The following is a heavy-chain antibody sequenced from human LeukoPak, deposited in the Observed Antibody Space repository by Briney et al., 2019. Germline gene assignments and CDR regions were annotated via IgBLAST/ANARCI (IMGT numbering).Heavy chain of an antibody. J-gene: IGHJ5*02. CDR1: GFTFSSYT. CDR2: ISTSSTYI. CDR3: VRGNTNDFWSGFYLSHWFDP. V-gene: IGHV3-21*01. D-gene: IGHD3-3*01. Sequence: GGSLRLSCAASGFTFSSYTMSWVRQAPGKGLEWVSSISTSSTYIYYADSLKGRFTISRDNAKNSLYLQMNSLRAEDTAVYYCVRGNTNDFWSGFYLSHWFDPWGQGTLVTVSS.